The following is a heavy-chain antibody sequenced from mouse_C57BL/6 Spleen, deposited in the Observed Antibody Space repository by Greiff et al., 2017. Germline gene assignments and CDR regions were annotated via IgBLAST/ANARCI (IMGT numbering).Heavy chain of an antibody. CDR3: ARWPLYCGRSYWYCDG. J-gene: IGHJ1*03. D-gene: IGHD1-1*01. CDR2: ISSGSSTI. V-gene: IGHV5-17*01. CDR1: GFTFSDYG. Sequence: EVQVVESGGGLVKPGGSLKLSCAASGFTFSDYGMHWVRPAPGKGLEWVADISSGSSTIYYADTVKGRFTISRDNAKNTLFLQRASLRFEDTSMYYCARWPLYCGRSYWYCDGGGTGTTVTVAS.